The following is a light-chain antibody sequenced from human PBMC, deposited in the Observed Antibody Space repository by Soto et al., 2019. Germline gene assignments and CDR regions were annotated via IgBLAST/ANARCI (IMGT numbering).Light chain of an antibody. J-gene: IGLJ1*01. CDR2: EVS. CDR1: SSDVGGYNY. CDR3: SSYAGSNNFV. Sequence: SVTISFTKNSSDVGGYNYVSWYQQHPGKAPKLMIYEVSKRPSGVPDRFSGSKSGNTASLTVSGLQAEDEADYYCSSYAGSNNFVFGTGTKVTVL. V-gene: IGLV2-8*01.